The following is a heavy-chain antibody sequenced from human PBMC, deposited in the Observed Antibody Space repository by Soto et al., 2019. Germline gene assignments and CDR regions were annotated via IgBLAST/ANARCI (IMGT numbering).Heavy chain of an antibody. CDR1: GFTFSSYS. V-gene: IGHV3-21*01. D-gene: IGHD4-17*01. Sequence: EVQLVESGGGLVKPGGSLRLSCAASGFTFSSYSMNWVRQAPGKGLEWVSSISSSSSYIYYADSVKGRFTISRDNAKNSLYLQMNSLRAEDTAVYYCARGRYYGDRYYYYYYMDVWGKGTTVTVSS. J-gene: IGHJ6*03. CDR2: ISSSSSYI. CDR3: ARGRYYGDRYYYYYYMDV.